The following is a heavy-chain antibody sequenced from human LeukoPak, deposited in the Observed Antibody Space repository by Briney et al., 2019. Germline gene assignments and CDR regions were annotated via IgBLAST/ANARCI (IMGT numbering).Heavy chain of an antibody. CDR2: ISHSGRTI. J-gene: IGHJ4*02. V-gene: IGHV3-48*03. Sequence: GGSLRLSCAASGFTFSNYELNWVRQAPGKGLEWVSYISHSGRTIYSADSVKGRFTISRDNAKNSLYLQMNSLRDEDTAVYYCARSGNYDCWGQGTLVTVSS. CDR1: GFTFSNYE. CDR3: ARSGNYDC. D-gene: IGHD1-1*01.